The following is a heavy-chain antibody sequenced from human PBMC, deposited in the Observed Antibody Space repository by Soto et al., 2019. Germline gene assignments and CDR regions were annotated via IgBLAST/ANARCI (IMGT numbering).Heavy chain of an antibody. Sequence: ASVKVSCKASGYTFTIYDINWVRQATGQGLERMGWMNPNSGNTGYAQKFQGRVTMTRNTSISTAYMELSSLRSEDTAVYYCARRIPGDPDFDYRGQGTLVPVSS. CDR3: ARRIPGDPDFDY. V-gene: IGHV1-8*01. CDR2: MNPNSGNT. CDR1: GYTFTIYD. J-gene: IGHJ4*02. D-gene: IGHD4-17*01.